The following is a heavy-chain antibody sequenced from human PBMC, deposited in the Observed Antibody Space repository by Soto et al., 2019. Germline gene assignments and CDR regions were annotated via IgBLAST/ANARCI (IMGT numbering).Heavy chain of an antibody. V-gene: IGHV1-69*01. CDR2: VIPIFGTA. Sequence: QVPLVQSGAEVKKPGSSVKVSCKAPGGTFSSYAISWVRQAPGQGLEWMGGVIPIFGTAKYAQKFQGRVTITADESTSTGYMELGSLRSEDTAVYYCARSQGGSSSLDIYYYYYYGMDVWGQGTTVTVSS. D-gene: IGHD2-15*01. J-gene: IGHJ6*02. CDR3: ARSQGGSSSLDIYYYYYYGMDV. CDR1: GGTFSSYA.